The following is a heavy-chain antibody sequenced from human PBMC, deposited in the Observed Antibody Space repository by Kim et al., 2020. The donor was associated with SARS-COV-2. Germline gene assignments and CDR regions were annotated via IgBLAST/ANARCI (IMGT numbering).Heavy chain of an antibody. V-gene: IGHV1-69*13. Sequence: SVKVSCKASGGTFSSYAISWVRQAPGQGLEWMGGIIPIFGTANYAQKFQGRVTITADESTSTAYMELSSLRSEDTAVYYCARVGGGLGPAAMGYFDYWGQGTLVTVSS. CDR1: GGTFSSYA. CDR2: IIPIFGTA. J-gene: IGHJ4*02. CDR3: ARVGGGLGPAAMGYFDY. D-gene: IGHD2-2*01.